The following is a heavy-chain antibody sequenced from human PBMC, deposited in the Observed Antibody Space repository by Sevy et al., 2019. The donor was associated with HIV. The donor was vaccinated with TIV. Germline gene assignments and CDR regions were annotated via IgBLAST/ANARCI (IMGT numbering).Heavy chain of an antibody. Sequence: GGSLRLSCAASGFTFPINAVGWVRQAPGKGLEWVSLISGSGSSTYYADSVKGRFTISRDNSKNTLYLQMHSLRAEDTAVYYCAKCVYAYEYCFDYWGQGTLVTVSS. CDR3: AKCVYAYEYCFDY. J-gene: IGHJ4*02. D-gene: IGHD3-16*01. CDR2: ISGSGSST. CDR1: GFTFPINA. V-gene: IGHV3-23*01.